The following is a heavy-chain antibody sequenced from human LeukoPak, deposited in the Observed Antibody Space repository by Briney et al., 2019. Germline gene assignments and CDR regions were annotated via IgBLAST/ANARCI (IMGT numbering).Heavy chain of an antibody. V-gene: IGHV1-18*01. CDR1: GYTFTIYG. CDR3: AREGEVDTAMVYFDY. CDR2: ISAYNGNT. D-gene: IGHD5-18*01. J-gene: IGHJ4*02. Sequence: ASLKVSCKASGYTFTIYGISWVPQAPGQGLERMLWISAYNGNTNYVQKLQGRVTMTPDTSTSTDYMELRSLRSDDTDVYYCAREGEVDTAMVYFDYWGQGTLVTVSS.